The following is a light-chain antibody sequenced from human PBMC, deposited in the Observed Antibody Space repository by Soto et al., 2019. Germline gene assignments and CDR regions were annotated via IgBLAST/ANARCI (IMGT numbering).Light chain of an antibody. V-gene: IGKV1-5*01. CDR1: QSISSW. Sequence: DIQMTQSPATLSASVGDRVTIACRASQSISSWLAWYQQKPGEAPKLLIYDASRLESGVPSRFSGSGSGTDFTLTISSLQPDDFVAYYCQQYNSYSPSTFGQGTKVDIK. J-gene: IGKJ1*01. CDR2: DAS. CDR3: QQYNSYSPST.